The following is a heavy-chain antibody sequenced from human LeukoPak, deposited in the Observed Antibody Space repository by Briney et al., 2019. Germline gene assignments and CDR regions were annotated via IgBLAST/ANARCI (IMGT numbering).Heavy chain of an antibody. V-gene: IGHV1-18*01. D-gene: IGHD3-10*01. CDR3: ARVRNYYGSGNNWFDP. CDR1: GYTFTSYG. Sequence: ASVKVSCKASGYTFTSYGISWVRQAPGQGLEWMGWISAYNGNTNYAQKPQGRVTMTTDTSTSTAYMELRSLRSDDTAVYYCARVRNYYGSGNNWFDPWGQGTLVTVSS. CDR2: ISAYNGNT. J-gene: IGHJ5*02.